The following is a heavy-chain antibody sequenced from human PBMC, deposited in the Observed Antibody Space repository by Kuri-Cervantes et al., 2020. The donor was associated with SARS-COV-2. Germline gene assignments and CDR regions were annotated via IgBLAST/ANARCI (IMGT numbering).Heavy chain of an antibody. Sequence: GESLKISCAASGFTFSSYWMSWVRQAPGKGLEWVANIKQDGSEKYYVDSVKGRFTISRDNAKNSLYLQMNSLRAEDTAVYYCAREFRSFTMIVADAFVIWGQGTMVTVSS. CDR1: GFTFSSYW. J-gene: IGHJ3*02. V-gene: IGHV3-7*01. D-gene: IGHD3-22*01. CDR2: IKQDGSEK. CDR3: AREFRSFTMIVADAFVI.